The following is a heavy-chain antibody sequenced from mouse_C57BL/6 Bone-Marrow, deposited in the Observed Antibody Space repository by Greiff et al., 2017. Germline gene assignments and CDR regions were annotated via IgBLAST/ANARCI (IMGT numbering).Heavy chain of an antibody. CDR1: GYTFTSYW. CDR3: ARWGNDYDEAY. Sequence: QVQLQQPGAELVRPGTSVKLSCKASGYTFTSYWMHWVKQRPGQGLEWIGVIDPSDSYTNYNQKFKGKATLTVDTASSTAYMQLSSLTSEDSAVYYCARWGNDYDEAYWGQGTLVTVSA. CDR2: IDPSDSYT. V-gene: IGHV1-59*01. J-gene: IGHJ3*01. D-gene: IGHD2-4*01.